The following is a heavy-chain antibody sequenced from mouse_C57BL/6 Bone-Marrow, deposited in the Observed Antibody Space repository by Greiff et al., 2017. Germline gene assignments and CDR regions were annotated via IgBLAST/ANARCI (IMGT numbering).Heavy chain of an antibody. Sequence: QVQLQQPGAELVKPGASVKLSCKASGYTFTSYWMHWVKQRPGQGLEWIGMIHPNSGSTNYNEKFKSKATLTVDKSSSTAYMQLSSLTSEDSAVYYCARSFRTFYYYCSFDYWGQGTTLTVSS. CDR3: ARSFRTFYYYCSFDY. D-gene: IGHD1-1*01. CDR1: GYTFTSYW. CDR2: IHPNSGST. J-gene: IGHJ2*01. V-gene: IGHV1-64*01.